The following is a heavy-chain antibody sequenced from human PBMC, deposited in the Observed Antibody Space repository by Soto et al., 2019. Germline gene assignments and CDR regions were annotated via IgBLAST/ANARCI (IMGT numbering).Heavy chain of an antibody. CDR2: ISGSGGST. J-gene: IGHJ4*02. CDR3: AKDLHVWFGELPNGN. V-gene: IGHV3-23*01. D-gene: IGHD3-10*01. Sequence: GGSLRLSCAASGFTFSSYAMSWVRQAPGKGLEWVSAISGSGGSTYYADSVKGRFTISRDNSKNTLYLQMNSLRAEDTAVYYCAKDLHVWFGELPNGNWGQGTLVTVSS. CDR1: GFTFSSYA.